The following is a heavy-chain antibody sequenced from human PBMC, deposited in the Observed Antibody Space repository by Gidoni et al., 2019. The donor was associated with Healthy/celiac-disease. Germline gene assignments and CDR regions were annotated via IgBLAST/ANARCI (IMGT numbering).Heavy chain of an antibody. CDR2: ISYSGST. CDR3: ARPSGIDMAFDI. J-gene: IGHJ3*02. D-gene: IGHD6-13*01. Sequence: VPLQESRPGLVKPSQTLSLTCPVSAGSISSGGYYWRWIRQHPGKGLEWIGYISYSGSTYYNPSHKSRETIAVDTSKNQCSVKMSSVTAADTSVYDCARPSGIDMAFDIWGQGTMVTVSS. CDR1: AGSISSGGYY. V-gene: IGHV4-31*03.